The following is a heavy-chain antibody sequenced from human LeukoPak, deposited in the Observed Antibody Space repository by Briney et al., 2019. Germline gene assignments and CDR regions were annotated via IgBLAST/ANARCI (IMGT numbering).Heavy chain of an antibody. V-gene: IGHV5-51*01. D-gene: IGHD5-12*01. J-gene: IGHJ4*02. CDR1: GYTFNAYW. CDR3: ARHSRGSNEY. Sequence: GESLKISCKGSGYTFNAYWIGLVRQMPGKGLEWMGVIYAGDSEIRYSPSFQGQVTISVDKSISTAYLQWSSLKASDTAMYYCARHSRGSNEYWGQGTLVTVSS. CDR2: IYAGDSEI.